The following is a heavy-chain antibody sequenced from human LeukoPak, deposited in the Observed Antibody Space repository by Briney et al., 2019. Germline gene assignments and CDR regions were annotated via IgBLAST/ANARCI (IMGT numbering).Heavy chain of an antibody. V-gene: IGHV1-69*06. CDR3: ARPMTDYCDRGGYCGLYGL. D-gene: IGHD3-22*01. CDR2: IIPIFGTA. J-gene: IGHJ4*02. Sequence: GASVKVSCKASGGTFSSYAISWVRQAPGQGLEWMGGIIPIFGTANYAQKFQGRVTITADKSTSTAYMELSSLRSEDTAVYYCARPMTDYCDRGGYCGLYGLWGQGTLVIVSS. CDR1: GGTFSSYA.